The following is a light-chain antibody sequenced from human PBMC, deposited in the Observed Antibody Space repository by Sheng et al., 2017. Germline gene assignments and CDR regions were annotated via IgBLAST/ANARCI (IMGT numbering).Light chain of an antibody. CDR1: DIENKR. CDR3: QVWTSDSLYV. J-gene: IGLJ1*01. CDR2: DDS. V-gene: IGLV3-21*02. Sequence: SYVLTQPPSLSVAPGQTARITCGGNDIENKRVHWYQQKPGQAPVLVVFDDSRRPSGIPGRFSGFKFWSKATLTFYRGRKPGSEAVYYCQVWTSDSLYVFGNGTKVTVL.